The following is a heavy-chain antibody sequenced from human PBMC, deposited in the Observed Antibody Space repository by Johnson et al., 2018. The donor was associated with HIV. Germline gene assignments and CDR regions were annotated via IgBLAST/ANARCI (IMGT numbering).Heavy chain of an antibody. D-gene: IGHD3/OR15-3a*01. Sequence: MQLVESGGGLVQPGGSLRLSCAASGFTFSSYWMSWVRQAPGKGLEWVANIKQDGSEKNYVDSVKGRFIISRDNDKNSLYLQMNSLRAEDTAVYYCAREWWILDRNDAFDIWGQGTMVTVSS. CDR2: IKQDGSEK. CDR1: GFTFSSYW. CDR3: AREWWILDRNDAFDI. J-gene: IGHJ3*02. V-gene: IGHV3-7*01.